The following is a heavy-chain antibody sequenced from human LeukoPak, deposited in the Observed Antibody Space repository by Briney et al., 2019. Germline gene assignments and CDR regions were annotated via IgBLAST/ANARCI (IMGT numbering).Heavy chain of an antibody. Sequence: PGGSLRLSCAASGFTFSSYAMSWVRQAPGKGLEWVSAINGSGGSTYYADSVKGRFTISRDNSKNTLYLQMNSLRAEDTAVYYCARQYCGGDCYLFDYWGQGTLVTVSS. V-gene: IGHV3-23*01. CDR1: GFTFSSYA. J-gene: IGHJ4*02. CDR3: ARQYCGGDCYLFDY. CDR2: INGSGGST. D-gene: IGHD2-21*02.